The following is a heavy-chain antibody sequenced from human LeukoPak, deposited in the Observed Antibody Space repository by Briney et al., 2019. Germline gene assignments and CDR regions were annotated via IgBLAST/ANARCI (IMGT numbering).Heavy chain of an antibody. CDR3: AKDMVSVGEKAFDI. V-gene: IGHV3-23*01. Sequence: PGGSLRLSCTGSGFTFSNYAMNWVRRAPGRGLEWVAVISGSGTNTYYADSVKGRFTISRDNPRNMLYLQMNSLRAEDTAVYFCAKDMVSVGEKAFDIWGQGTMVTVSS. D-gene: IGHD5-18*01. J-gene: IGHJ3*02. CDR2: ISGSGTNT. CDR1: GFTFSNYA.